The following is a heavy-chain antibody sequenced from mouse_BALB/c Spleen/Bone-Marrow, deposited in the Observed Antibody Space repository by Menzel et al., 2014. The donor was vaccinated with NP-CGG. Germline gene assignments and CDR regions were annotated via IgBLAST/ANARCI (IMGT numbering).Heavy chain of an antibody. Sequence: LVESGPELVKPGASVRISCKASGYTFTSYYIHWVKQRPGQGLEWIGWIYPGNVNTKYNEKFKGKATLTADKSSSPAYMQLSSLASEDSAVYFCARSPGRSPACFAYWGQGTLVTVSA. D-gene: IGHD1-1*01. V-gene: IGHV1S56*01. CDR1: GYTFTSYY. J-gene: IGHJ3*01. CDR3: ARSPGRSPACFAY. CDR2: IYPGNVNT.